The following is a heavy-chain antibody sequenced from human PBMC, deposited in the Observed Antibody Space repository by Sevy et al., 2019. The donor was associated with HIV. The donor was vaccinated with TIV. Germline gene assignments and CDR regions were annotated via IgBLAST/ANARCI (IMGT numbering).Heavy chain of an antibody. Sequence: GGSLRLSCAASGFTFDDYTMHWVRQAPGKGLEWVSLISWDGGSTYYADSVKGRFTISRDNSKNSLYLQMNSLRTEDTALYYCAKDYVWRSGSYLVYLFGAFDIWGQGTMVTVSS. J-gene: IGHJ3*02. V-gene: IGHV3-43*01. CDR3: AKDYVWRSGSYLVYLFGAFDI. D-gene: IGHD1-26*01. CDR1: GFTFDDYT. CDR2: ISWDGGST.